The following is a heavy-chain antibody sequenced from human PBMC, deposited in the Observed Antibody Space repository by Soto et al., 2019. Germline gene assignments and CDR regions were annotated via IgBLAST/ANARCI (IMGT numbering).Heavy chain of an antibody. CDR1: GYTFTGYY. J-gene: IGHJ4*02. Sequence: ASVKVSCKASGYTFTGYYMHWVRQAPGQGLEWMGWINPNSGGTNYAQKFQGWVTMTRETSISTAYMELSRLRSDDTAVYYSARDSSGGNQQGGVDYWGQGTLVTVSS. D-gene: IGHD2-15*01. V-gene: IGHV1-2*04. CDR3: ARDSSGGNQQGGVDY. CDR2: INPNSGGT.